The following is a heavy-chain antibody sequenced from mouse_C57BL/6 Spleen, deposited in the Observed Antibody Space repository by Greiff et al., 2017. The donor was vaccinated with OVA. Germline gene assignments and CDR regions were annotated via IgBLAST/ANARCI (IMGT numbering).Heavy chain of an antibody. CDR1: GFTFTAYY. J-gene: IGHJ3*01. V-gene: IGHV7-3*01. CDR3: ARYTTGAWFAY. CDR2: IRNKAHGYTT. D-gene: IGHD1-1*01. Sequence: VMLVASGGGLVQPGGSLSLSCAASGFTFTAYYMSWVRQPPGKALEWLGFIRNKAHGYTTEYSASVKGRFTISRDNSQSILYLQMNALRAEDSATYYCARYTTGAWFAYWGQGTLVTVSA.